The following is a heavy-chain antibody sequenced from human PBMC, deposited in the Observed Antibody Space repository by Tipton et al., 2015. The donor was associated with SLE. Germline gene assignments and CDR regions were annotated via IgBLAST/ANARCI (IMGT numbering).Heavy chain of an antibody. J-gene: IGHJ6*02. Sequence: TLSLTCTVSGGSINRSYWSSIRQPPGKGLEWIGYVYYSGSTNYNPSLKSRVTISMDPSKNQFSLKLNSVTAADTAVYYCARFRDEYYYYAMDVWGQGTTVTVSS. CDR1: GGSINRSY. CDR3: ARFRDEYYYYAMDV. V-gene: IGHV4-59*08. CDR2: VYYSGST.